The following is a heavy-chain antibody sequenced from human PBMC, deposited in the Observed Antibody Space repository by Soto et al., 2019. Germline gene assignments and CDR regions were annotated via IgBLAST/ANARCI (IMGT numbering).Heavy chain of an antibody. CDR1: GFTFSIYG. V-gene: IGHV3-23*01. CDR3: GKERRGSGWSVCNF. Sequence: PGGSQRHSCSASGFTFSIYGMNWVRQDAGTRLEWVADISGSGDSARYADSVRGRFTISRDNSRDTLYLQMNSLRVDDTAVYYCGKERRGSGWSVCNFWGQGALVTVSS. CDR2: ISGSGDSA. J-gene: IGHJ4*02. D-gene: IGHD6-19*01.